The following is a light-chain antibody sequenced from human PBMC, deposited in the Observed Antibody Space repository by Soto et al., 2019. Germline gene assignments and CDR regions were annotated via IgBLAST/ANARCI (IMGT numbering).Light chain of an antibody. V-gene: IGKV2-28*01. CDR2: LGS. CDR3: MQAIQTQWT. J-gene: IGKJ1*01. Sequence: DIVITQSPLSLPCTRLERASISCRSSQSLLHSNGYNYLDWYLQKPGQSPQLLIYLGSNRASGVPDRFSGSGSGTDFTLKITRVEAEDVGVYYCMQAIQTQWTFGQGTKVDIK. CDR1: QSLLHSNGYNY.